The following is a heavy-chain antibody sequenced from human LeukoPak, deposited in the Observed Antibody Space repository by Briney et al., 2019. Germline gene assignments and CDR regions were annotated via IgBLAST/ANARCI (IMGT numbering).Heavy chain of an antibody. CDR3: ARFGYYYEISAYEKYFFDY. V-gene: IGHV4-38-2*02. CDR1: GYSISSGYY. D-gene: IGHD3-22*01. J-gene: IGHJ4*02. CDR2: IYHSGST. Sequence: NASETLSLTCTVSGYSISSGYYWGWIRQPPGKGLEWIGSIYHSGSTYYNLSLKSRVTISVDTSKNQFSLKLSSVTAADTAVYYCARFGYYYEISAYEKYFFDYWGQGTLVTVSS.